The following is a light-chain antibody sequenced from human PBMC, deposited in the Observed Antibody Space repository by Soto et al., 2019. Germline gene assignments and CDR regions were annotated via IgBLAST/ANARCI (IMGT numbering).Light chain of an antibody. J-gene: IGLJ2*01. Sequence: QSVLTQPPSASGTPGQRVTISCSGSSSYIGSSYVYWFQQLPGTAPKVLIYSNNKRPSGVPDRFSGSKSGTSASLAISGLQSEDEADYYCATWDDSLIRVVFGGGTKLTVL. CDR3: ATWDDSLIRVV. V-gene: IGLV1-47*02. CDR2: SNN. CDR1: SSYIGSSY.